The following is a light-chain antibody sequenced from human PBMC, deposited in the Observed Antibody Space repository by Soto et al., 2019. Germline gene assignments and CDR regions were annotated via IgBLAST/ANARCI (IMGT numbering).Light chain of an antibody. V-gene: IGKV4-1*01. Sequence: DIVMTQSPDSLAVSLGERATINCKSSQSVLYSSNNKNYLAWYQQKPGQPPKLLIYWASTRESGVPDRFSGSGSGTNFTLTTSSLQAEELALYCCQQYYGTPRTFGQGTKVEIK. CDR1: QSVLYSSNNKNY. CDR3: QQYYGTPRT. J-gene: IGKJ1*01. CDR2: WAS.